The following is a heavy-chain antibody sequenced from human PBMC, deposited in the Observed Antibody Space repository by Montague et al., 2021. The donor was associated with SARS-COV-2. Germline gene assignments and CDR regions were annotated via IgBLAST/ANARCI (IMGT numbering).Heavy chain of an antibody. CDR2: ISISGST. CDR1: GGSISSGSYY. CDR3: ARDIAVAGLFDY. J-gene: IGHJ4*02. D-gene: IGHD6-19*01. Sequence: TLSLTCTVSGGSISSGSYYWSWIRQPAGKGLEWIGRISISGSTNYNPSLMSRVTISVDTSKNQFSLKLGSVTAADTAVYYCARDIAVAGLFDYWGQGTLVTVSS. V-gene: IGHV4-61*02.